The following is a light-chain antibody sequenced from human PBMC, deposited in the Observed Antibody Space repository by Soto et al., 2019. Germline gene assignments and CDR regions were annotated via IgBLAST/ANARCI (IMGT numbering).Light chain of an antibody. CDR1: QSVGSS. CDR3: KQRTNWRIT. CDR2: DTY. Sequence: EIVLTPSPATLALSPGERATPPFRASQSVGSSLAWYQQKPGQSHRLLIYDTYNRATGIPARFSGSGSGTDFTLTIRSLEPEDFAVYFCKQRTNWRITFGQGTRLEI. V-gene: IGKV3-11*01. J-gene: IGKJ5*01.